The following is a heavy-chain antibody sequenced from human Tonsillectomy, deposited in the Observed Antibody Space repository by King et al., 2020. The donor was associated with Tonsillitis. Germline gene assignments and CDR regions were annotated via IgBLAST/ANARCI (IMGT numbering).Heavy chain of an antibody. D-gene: IGHD3-16*01. CDR3: ASAGDRGAGDAFDL. CDR2: ISIGGSAL. Sequence: VQLVESGGGLVQPGGSLRLSCGASGFTFSSFEMNWVRQAPGKGLEWVSYISIGGSALYYADSVKRRFTISRDNAKNSLYLHVNSPRAEDTAGYYCASAGDRGAGDAFDLWRQETGVSVS. V-gene: IGHV3-48*03. CDR1: GFTFSSFE. J-gene: IGHJ3*01.